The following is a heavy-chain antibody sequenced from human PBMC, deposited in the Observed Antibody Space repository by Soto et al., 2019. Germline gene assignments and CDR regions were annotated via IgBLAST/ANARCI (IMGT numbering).Heavy chain of an antibody. Sequence: ASVKVSCKASGYTFTSYGISWVRQAPGQGLERMGWISAYNGNTNYAQKLQGRVTMTTDTSTSTAYMELRSLRSDDTAVYYCARVEGVTIFGVVYYYYYMDVWGKGTTVTVSS. V-gene: IGHV1-18*01. J-gene: IGHJ6*03. CDR2: ISAYNGNT. D-gene: IGHD3-3*01. CDR1: GYTFTSYG. CDR3: ARVEGVTIFGVVYYYYYMDV.